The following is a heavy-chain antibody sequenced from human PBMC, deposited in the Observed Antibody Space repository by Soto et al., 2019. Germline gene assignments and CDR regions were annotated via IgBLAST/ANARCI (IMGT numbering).Heavy chain of an antibody. J-gene: IGHJ4*02. Sequence: QVQLVQSGAEVKKPGSSVKVSCKASGGTFSSYAISWVRQAPGQGLEWMGGIIPIFGTANYAQKFQGRVTITADESTRTAYMELSSLRSEDTAVYYCARDRPVGATTNFDYWGQGTLVTVSS. D-gene: IGHD1-26*01. CDR1: GGTFSSYA. CDR3: ARDRPVGATTNFDY. V-gene: IGHV1-69*01. CDR2: IIPIFGTA.